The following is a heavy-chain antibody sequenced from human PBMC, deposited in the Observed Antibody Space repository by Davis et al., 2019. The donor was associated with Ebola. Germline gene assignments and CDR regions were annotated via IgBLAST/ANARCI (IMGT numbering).Heavy chain of an antibody. D-gene: IGHD3-3*01. V-gene: IGHV3-74*01. J-gene: IGHJ4*02. CDR3: ARAVFHEVLDY. CDR2: ITSDGNT. CDR1: GFTFGSYW. Sequence: GESLKISCVDSGFTFGSYWMHWVRQGPGKGLVWVSRITSDGNTAYADSVKGRFTISRDNSENTLYLQMNSLTADDTAVYYCARAVFHEVLDYWGQGTPVTVSS.